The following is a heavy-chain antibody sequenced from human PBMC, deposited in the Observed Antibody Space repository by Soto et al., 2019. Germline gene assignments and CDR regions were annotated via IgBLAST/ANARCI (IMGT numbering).Heavy chain of an antibody. J-gene: IGHJ3*02. V-gene: IGHV3-23*01. CDR1: GFPFSSYA. Sequence: PGVSLSLSCAASGFPFSSYAMSWVRQAPGKGLEWVSAISGSGGSTYYADSVKGRFTISRDNSKNTLYLQMNSLRAEDTAVYYCAKEGRAYQDYSNYGPGHDAFDIWGQGKRVTVSS. CDR3: AKEGRAYQDYSNYGPGHDAFDI. D-gene: IGHD4-4*01. CDR2: ISGSGGST.